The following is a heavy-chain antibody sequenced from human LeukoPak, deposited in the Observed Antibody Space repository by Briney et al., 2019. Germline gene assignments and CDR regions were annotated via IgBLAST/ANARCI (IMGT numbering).Heavy chain of an antibody. CDR1: GGSISSSSYY. CDR3: ARRHLWSLDY. V-gene: IGHV4-39*01. D-gene: IGHD3-3*02. Sequence: PSETLSLTCTVSGGSISSSSYYWVWIRQPPGKGLEWIGGIYYSGSTYYNPSLKSRVTISVDTSKNQFSLKLSSVIAADTAVYYCARRHLWSLDYWGHGTLVTVSS. CDR2: IYYSGST. J-gene: IGHJ4*01.